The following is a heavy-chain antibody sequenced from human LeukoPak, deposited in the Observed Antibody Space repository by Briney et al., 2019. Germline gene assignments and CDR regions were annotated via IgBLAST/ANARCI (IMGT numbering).Heavy chain of an antibody. V-gene: IGHV3-33*01. CDR3: AREGAPYSSSWYVDY. Sequence: PGRSLRLSCAASGFTFSSYGMHWVSQAPGKGLEWVAVIWYDGSNKYYADSVKGRFTISRDNSKNTLYLQMNSLRAEDTAVYCCAREGAPYSSSWYVDYWGQGTLVTVSS. D-gene: IGHD6-13*01. CDR2: IWYDGSNK. J-gene: IGHJ4*02. CDR1: GFTFSSYG.